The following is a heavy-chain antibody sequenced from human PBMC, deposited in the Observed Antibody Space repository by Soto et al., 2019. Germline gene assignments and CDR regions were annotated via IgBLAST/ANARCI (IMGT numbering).Heavy chain of an antibody. V-gene: IGHV4-59*08. CDR3: ARHWDYDYDGADWFDP. D-gene: IGHD3-16*01. CDR2: IYYSGST. CDR1: GGSISSYY. Sequence: SETLSLTCTVSGGSISSYYWNWIRQPPGKGLEWIGYIYYSGSTNYKPSLKSRVTISVDTSKNQFSLKMSSVTAADTAVYYCARHWDYDYDGADWFDPWGHGTLVTVSS. J-gene: IGHJ5*02.